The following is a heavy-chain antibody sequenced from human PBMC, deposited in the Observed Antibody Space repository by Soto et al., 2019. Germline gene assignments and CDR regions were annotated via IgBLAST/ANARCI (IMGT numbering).Heavy chain of an antibody. CDR2: INGYNGNT. CDR1: GYTFTRSG. CDR3: ARMGDVPYYYYGMDV. D-gene: IGHD3-16*01. J-gene: IGHJ6*02. V-gene: IGHV1-18*01. Sequence: QVQLVQSGAEVKKPGASVKFSCKASGYTFTRSGISWVRQAPGQGLEWMGWINGYNGNTNYTQKFQGRITMTTDTPTSTAYMELRSLRSDDTAVYYCARMGDVPYYYYGMDVWGQGTTVIVSS.